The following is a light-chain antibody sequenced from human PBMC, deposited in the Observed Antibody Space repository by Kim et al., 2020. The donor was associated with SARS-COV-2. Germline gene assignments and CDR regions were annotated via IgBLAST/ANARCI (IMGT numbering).Light chain of an antibody. CDR2: WAC. Sequence: ATIKCKSSESVLYSSNNKNDLEWDQKKPGQPPQLLIYWACLRESGVPDRFSGGGSGTDFTLTLSRLQAEDVAVYYCQKYYNTPLTFGQGTRLEIK. CDR3: QKYYNTPLT. V-gene: IGKV4-1*01. J-gene: IGKJ5*01. CDR1: ESVLYSSNNKND.